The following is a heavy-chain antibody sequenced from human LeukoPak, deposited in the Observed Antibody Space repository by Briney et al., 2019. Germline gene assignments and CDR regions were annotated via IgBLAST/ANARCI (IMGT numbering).Heavy chain of an antibody. CDR2: INHSGST. J-gene: IGHJ6*02. Sequence: SETLSLTCAVYGGSFSGYYWSWIRQPPGKGLEWIGEINHSGSTNYNPSLKSRVTISVDTSKNQFSLKLSSVTAADTAVYYCARDLRFLEWLPTYYYYGMDVWGQGTTVTVSS. V-gene: IGHV4-34*01. D-gene: IGHD3-3*01. CDR3: ARDLRFLEWLPTYYYYGMDV. CDR1: GGSFSGYY.